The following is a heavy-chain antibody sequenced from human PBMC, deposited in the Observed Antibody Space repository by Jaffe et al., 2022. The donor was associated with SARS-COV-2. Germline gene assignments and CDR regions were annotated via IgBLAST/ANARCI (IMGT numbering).Heavy chain of an antibody. V-gene: IGHV3-74*01. Sequence: EVQLVESGGGLVQPGGSLRLSCAASGFTFTNYWMWWVRQAPGKGLVWLSRINNDGSVTNYADSVKGRFTISRDNSKNTHYLQMSSLRAEDTAVYYCALGYNYGAYYFDYWGQGTLVTVSS. J-gene: IGHJ4*02. CDR3: ALGYNYGAYYFDY. D-gene: IGHD5-18*01. CDR1: GFTFTNYW. CDR2: INNDGSVT.